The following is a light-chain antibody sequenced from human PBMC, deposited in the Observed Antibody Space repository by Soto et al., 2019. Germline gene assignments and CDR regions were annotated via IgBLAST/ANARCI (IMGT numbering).Light chain of an antibody. J-gene: IGLJ1*01. CDR1: SSNIGNNY. CDR2: DNY. Sequence: QSVLTQPPSVSAAPGQNVTISCSGTSSNIGNNYVSWYQHLPGTAPRILIYDNYKRPSGIPDRFSGFKSGTSATLGITGLQTGDEADYHCGTWDTSLSVFYVFGSGTKVTVL. CDR3: GTWDTSLSVFYV. V-gene: IGLV1-51*01.